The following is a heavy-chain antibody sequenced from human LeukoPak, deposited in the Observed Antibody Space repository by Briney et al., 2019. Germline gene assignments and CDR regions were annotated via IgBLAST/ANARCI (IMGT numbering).Heavy chain of an antibody. CDR2: IYYSGST. Sequence: SETLSFTCTVSGGSISSYYWSWIRQPPGKGLEWIGYIYYSGSTNYNPSLKSRVTISVDTSKNQFSLKLSSVTAADTAVYYCARTLLPYYFDYWGQGTLVTVSS. D-gene: IGHD3-22*01. V-gene: IGHV4-59*01. CDR1: GGSISSYY. J-gene: IGHJ4*02. CDR3: ARTLLPYYFDY.